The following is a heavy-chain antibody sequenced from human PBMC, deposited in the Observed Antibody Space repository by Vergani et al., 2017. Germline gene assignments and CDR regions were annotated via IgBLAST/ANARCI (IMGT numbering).Heavy chain of an antibody. CDR3: ASGGYCSSTSCSYYFDY. CDR2: INPNSGGT. V-gene: IGHV1-2*02. J-gene: IGHJ4*02. D-gene: IGHD2-2*01. Sequence: QVQLVQSGAEVKKPGASVRVSCKASGYTFTGYYMNWVRQAPGQGLEWMGWINPNSGGTNYAQKFQGRVTMTSDTSISTAYMELSRLRSDATAVYYCASGGYCSSTSCSYYFDYGGQGTLVTVSS. CDR1: GYTFTGYY.